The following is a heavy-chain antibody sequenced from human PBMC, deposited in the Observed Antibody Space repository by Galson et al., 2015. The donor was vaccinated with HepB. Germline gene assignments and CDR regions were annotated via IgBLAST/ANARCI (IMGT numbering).Heavy chain of an antibody. CDR3: TTAPGSWYSADDY. CDR1: GFTFSNAW. D-gene: IGHD6-13*01. J-gene: IGHJ4*02. V-gene: IGHV3-15*01. CDR2: IKSKTDGGTT. Sequence: SLRLSCAASGFTFSNAWMSWVRQAPGKGLEWVGRIKSKTDGGTTDYAAPVKGRFTISRDDSKNTLYLQMNSLKTEDTAVYYCTTAPGSWYSADDYWGQGTLVTVSS.